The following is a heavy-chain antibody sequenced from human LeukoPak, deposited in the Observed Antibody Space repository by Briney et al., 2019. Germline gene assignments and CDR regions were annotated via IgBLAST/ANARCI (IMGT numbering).Heavy chain of an antibody. CDR2: ISAYNGNT. J-gene: IGHJ4*02. CDR1: GYTFTSYG. Sequence: GASVKVSCKASGYTFTSYGISWVRQAPGQGLEWMGWISAYNGNTNYAQKLQGRVTMTTDTSTSTAYMELRSLRSDDTAVYYCARDSKPSGRYLLGNGPLDYWGQGTLVTVSS. V-gene: IGHV1-18*01. D-gene: IGHD6-19*01. CDR3: ARDSKPSGRYLLGNGPLDY.